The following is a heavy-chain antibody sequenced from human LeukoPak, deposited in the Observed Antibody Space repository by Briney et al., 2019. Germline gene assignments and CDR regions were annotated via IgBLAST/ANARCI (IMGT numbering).Heavy chain of an antibody. CDR1: GFTFSSLW. CDR3: ARGLAPGFLDY. J-gene: IGHJ4*02. D-gene: IGHD4-11*01. V-gene: IGHV3-74*03. Sequence: PGRCLRLSCAASGFTFSSLWTYWVRQPPRKGLVCVSRINSDESITTYADSVKGRFTISRDNAKNTLYLQMNSLRAEDTAVYYCARGLAPGFLDYWGQGTPVTVSS. CDR2: INSDESIT.